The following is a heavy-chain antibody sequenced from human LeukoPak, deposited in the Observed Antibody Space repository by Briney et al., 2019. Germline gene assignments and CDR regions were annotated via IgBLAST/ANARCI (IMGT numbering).Heavy chain of an antibody. CDR1: GFTLSSYW. CDR3: AKDIGSSGLGMDV. D-gene: IGHD6-19*01. V-gene: IGHV3-74*01. CDR2: INNDGVST. Sequence: GGSLRLSCATSGFTLSSYWMHWVRQVPGKGLEWLSRINNDGVSTSYADSVKGRFTISRDNAKNSLYLQMNSLRAEDTALYYCAKDIGSSGLGMDVWGQGTTVTVSS. J-gene: IGHJ6*02.